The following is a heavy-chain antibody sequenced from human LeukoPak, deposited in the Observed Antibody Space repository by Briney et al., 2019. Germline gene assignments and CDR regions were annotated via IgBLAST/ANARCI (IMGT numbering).Heavy chain of an antibody. CDR2: ISYDGSNK. CDR1: GFTFSSYA. D-gene: IGHD2/OR15-2a*01. Sequence: GGSLRLSCAASGFTFSSYAMHWVRQAPGKGLEWVAVISYDGSNKYYADSAKGRFTISRDNSKNTLYLQMNSLRAEDTAVYYCAKPSRDAFDIWGQGTMVTVSS. V-gene: IGHV3-30*18. CDR3: AKPSRDAFDI. J-gene: IGHJ3*02.